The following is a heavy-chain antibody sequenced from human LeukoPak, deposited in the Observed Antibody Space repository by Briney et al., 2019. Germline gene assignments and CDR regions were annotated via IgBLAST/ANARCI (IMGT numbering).Heavy chain of an antibody. CDR2: IYYSGST. J-gene: IGHJ4*02. Sequence: PSETLSLTCTVSGGSISSSSYYWGWIRQPPGKGLEWIGSIYYSGSTYYNPSLKSRVTISVDTSKNQFSLKLRSVTAADTAVYYCTRTGGDYWGQGTLVTVSS. D-gene: IGHD7-27*01. CDR1: GGSISSSSYY. CDR3: TRTGGDY. V-gene: IGHV4-39*07.